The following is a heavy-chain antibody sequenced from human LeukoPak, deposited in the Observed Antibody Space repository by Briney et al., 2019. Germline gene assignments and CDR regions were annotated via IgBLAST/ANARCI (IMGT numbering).Heavy chain of an antibody. Sequence: ASVKVSCKASGYTFTNYYMHWVRQAPGQGLEWMGIINPSGGSTNYAQKFQGRVTMTRETSTSTVYMELSSLRSEDTAVYYCAREHSGYDSWGQGTLLTVSS. CDR2: INPSGGST. V-gene: IGHV1-46*01. CDR3: AREHSGYDS. D-gene: IGHD5-12*01. CDR1: GYTFTNYY. J-gene: IGHJ5*02.